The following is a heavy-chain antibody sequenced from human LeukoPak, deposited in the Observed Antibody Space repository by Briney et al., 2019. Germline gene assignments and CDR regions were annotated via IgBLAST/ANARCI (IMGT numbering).Heavy chain of an antibody. CDR1: GFTFSSYA. J-gene: IGHJ4*02. CDR3: ARDSRWNYVRYFDY. D-gene: IGHD1-7*01. CDR2: ISGSGGST. V-gene: IGHV3-23*01. Sequence: GGPLRLSCAASGFTFSSYAMSWVRQAPGKGLEWVSAISGSGGSTYYADSVKGRFTISRDNAKNSLYLQMNSLRAEDTAVYFCARDSRWNYVRYFDYWGQGTLVTVSS.